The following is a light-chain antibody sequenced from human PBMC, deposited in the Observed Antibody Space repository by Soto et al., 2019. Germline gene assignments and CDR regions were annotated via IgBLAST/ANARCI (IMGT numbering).Light chain of an antibody. J-gene: IGLJ1*01. CDR3: YSFTGISTSLFV. Sequence: QSALTQPDSVSGSPGQSITISCTGSSRDIGTSNLVSWYQQYPGKAPKLIIYEVTKRPSGISYRFSGSKSGNTASLTISGLQPEDEATYYCYSFTGISTSLFVFGTGTKLTVL. CDR1: SRDIGTSNL. V-gene: IGLV2-23*02. CDR2: EVT.